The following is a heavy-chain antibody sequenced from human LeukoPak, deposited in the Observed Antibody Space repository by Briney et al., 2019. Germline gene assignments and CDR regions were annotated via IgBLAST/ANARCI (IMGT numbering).Heavy chain of an antibody. D-gene: IGHD2-15*01. CDR1: GYTFTTYA. Sequence: ASVKVSCKASGYTFTTYAMTWVRQAPGQGLEWMGWINTDTGNPTYAQGFTGRFVFSLDTSVSTAYLQISDLKAEDTAVYYCARARYCSAGSCYSTYWGQGTLVTVSS. CDR2: INTDTGNP. CDR3: ARARYCSAGSCYSTY. V-gene: IGHV7-4-1*02. J-gene: IGHJ4*02.